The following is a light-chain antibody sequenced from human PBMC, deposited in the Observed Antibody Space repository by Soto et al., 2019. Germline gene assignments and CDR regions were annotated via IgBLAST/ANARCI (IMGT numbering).Light chain of an antibody. J-gene: IGLJ3*02. Sequence: QSVLTQSSSASASLGSSVKLTCTLSSGHSSYIIAWHQQQPGKAPRYLMKLEGSGSYNKGSGGPDRFSGSSSGADRYLTISNLQFEDEADYYCETWDSNTHVFGGGTKVTVL. CDR1: SGHSSYI. V-gene: IGLV4-60*02. CDR2: LEGSGSY. CDR3: ETWDSNTHV.